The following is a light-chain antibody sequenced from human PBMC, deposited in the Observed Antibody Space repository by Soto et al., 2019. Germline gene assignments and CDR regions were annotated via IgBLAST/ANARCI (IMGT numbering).Light chain of an antibody. CDR3: QHYNSYSEA. CDR1: QSVNSN. J-gene: IGKJ1*01. CDR2: GIS. Sequence: DIVMTQSPATLYVSPGEIATLSFTASQSVNSNYLAWYQQKPGQAPRLLIYGISNRATGIPDRFSGSGSGTEFTLTISSLQPDDFATYYCQHYNSYSEAFGQGTKVDIK. V-gene: IGKV3D-15*01.